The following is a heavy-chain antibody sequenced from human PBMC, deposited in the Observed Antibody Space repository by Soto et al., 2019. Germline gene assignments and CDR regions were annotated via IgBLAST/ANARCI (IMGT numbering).Heavy chain of an antibody. Sequence: QVQLRESGPGLVKPSETLSLTCTVSGGSISSYYWSWIRQPPGKGLEWIGHIFYSGGTNYNPSLRRPVTISVDTSKNQVSLKLSSVTAADTAVYYCARLSYSGSYYYCFDSWGQGTLVTVSP. CDR3: ARLSYSGSYYYCFDS. CDR2: IFYSGGT. D-gene: IGHD1-26*01. CDR1: GGSISSYY. V-gene: IGHV4-59*08. J-gene: IGHJ4*02.